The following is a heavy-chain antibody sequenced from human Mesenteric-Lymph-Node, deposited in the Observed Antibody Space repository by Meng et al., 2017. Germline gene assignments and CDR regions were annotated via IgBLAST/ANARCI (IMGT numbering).Heavy chain of an antibody. D-gene: IGHD6-19*01. CDR2: ISYDGSNK. Sequence: GESLKISCAASGFTFSSYAMHWVRQAPGKGLEWVAVISYDGSNKYYADSVKGRFTISRDNSKNTLYLQMNSLRAEDTAVYYFARDYASCRAVAGPANWVDPWGQGTLVTVSS. V-gene: IGHV3-30*04. J-gene: IGHJ5*02. CDR1: GFTFSSYA. CDR3: ARDYASCRAVAGPANWVDP.